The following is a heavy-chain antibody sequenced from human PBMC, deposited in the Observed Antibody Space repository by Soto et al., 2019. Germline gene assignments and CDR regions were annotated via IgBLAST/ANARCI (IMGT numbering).Heavy chain of an antibody. V-gene: IGHV3-21*01. Sequence: EVQLVESGGGLVKPGGSLRLSCAASGFTFSSYTMNWVRHAPGSGLEWVSSIGTSSSYINYADSVKGRFTMSRDNAKNSLFLQMNSLRDDDTAVYYCARDSVRDYLYYYYGMDVWGQWTTVTVSS. CDR3: ARDSVRDYLYYYYGMDV. CDR2: IGTSSSYI. CDR1: GFTFSSYT. J-gene: IGHJ6*02. D-gene: IGHD4-17*01.